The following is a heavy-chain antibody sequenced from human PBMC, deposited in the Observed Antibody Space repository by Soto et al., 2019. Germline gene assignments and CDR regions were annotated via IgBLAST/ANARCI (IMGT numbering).Heavy chain of an antibody. V-gene: IGHV4-59*01. CDR2: IYYSGST. J-gene: IGHJ5*02. Sequence: LSLTCTVSGGSISSYYWSWIRQPPGKGLEWIGYIYYSGSTNYNPSLKSRVTISVDTSKNQFSLKLSSVTAADTAVYYCARMVGTTDSHWFDPWGQGTLVTVSS. CDR1: GGSISSYY. D-gene: IGHD1-7*01. CDR3: ARMVGTTDSHWFDP.